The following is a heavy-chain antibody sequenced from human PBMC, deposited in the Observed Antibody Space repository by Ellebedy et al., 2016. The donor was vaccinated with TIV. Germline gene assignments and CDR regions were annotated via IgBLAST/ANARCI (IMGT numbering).Heavy chain of an antibody. D-gene: IGHD4/OR15-4a*01. V-gene: IGHV4-34*01. CDR2: INHSGST. CDR1: GGSFSGYY. Sequence: MPSETLSLTCAVYGGSFSGYYWSWIRQPPGKGLEWIGEINHSGSTNYNPSLKSRVTISVDTSKNQFSLKLSSVTAADTAVYYCAIDIGGANSDYWGQGTLVTVSS. J-gene: IGHJ4*02. CDR3: AIDIGGANSDY.